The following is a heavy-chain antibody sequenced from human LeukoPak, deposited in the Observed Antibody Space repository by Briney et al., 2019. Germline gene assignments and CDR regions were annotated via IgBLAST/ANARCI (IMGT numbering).Heavy chain of an antibody. V-gene: IGHV3-23*01. CDR1: GFNFANHA. Sequence: GGSLRLSCAASGFNFANHAMSWVRQTPGEGLEWVSAISGGGDITYYADSVTGRFTISRDNSKDTLFLQMHSLRPGDTAVYYCVREDTPATANYWGQGTLVTISS. D-gene: IGHD2-21*02. J-gene: IGHJ4*02. CDR2: ISGGGDIT. CDR3: VREDTPATANY.